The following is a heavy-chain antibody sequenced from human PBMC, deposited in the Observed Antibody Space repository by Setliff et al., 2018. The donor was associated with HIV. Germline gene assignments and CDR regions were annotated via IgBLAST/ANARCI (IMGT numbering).Heavy chain of an antibody. D-gene: IGHD2-15*01. CDR1: GDSIGYYY. J-gene: IGHJ3*01. Sequence: SETLSLTCTVSGDSIGYYYWSWIRRPAGRGLEWMGRIHTSGSTNYNPSLTSRVTLSVDTSKNQFFLKLTSLSAADTAVYYCARDRIEVVVDGPHDVFDVWGRGTTVTV. CDR2: IHTSGST. V-gene: IGHV4-4*07. CDR3: ARDRIEVVVDGPHDVFDV.